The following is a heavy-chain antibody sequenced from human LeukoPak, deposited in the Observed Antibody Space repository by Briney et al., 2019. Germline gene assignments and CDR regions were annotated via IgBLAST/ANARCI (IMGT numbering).Heavy chain of an antibody. Sequence: TSETLSLTCAVYGGSFSGYYWSWIRQPPGKGLEWIGEINHSGSTNHNPSLKSRVTISVDTSKNQFSLKLSSVTAADTAVYYCARGRGTEEEYYDILTNYSNFDYWGQGTLVTVSS. J-gene: IGHJ4*02. V-gene: IGHV4-34*01. CDR1: GGSFSGYY. CDR2: INHSGST. CDR3: ARGRGTEEEYYDILTNYSNFDY. D-gene: IGHD3-9*01.